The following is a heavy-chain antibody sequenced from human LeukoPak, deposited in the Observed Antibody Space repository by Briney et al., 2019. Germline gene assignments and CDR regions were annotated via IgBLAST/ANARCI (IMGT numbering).Heavy chain of an antibody. CDR1: GYTFTSYA. Sequence: GASVKLSCKASGYTFTSYAMNWVRQAPGQGLEWMGWINTNTGNPTYAQGFTGRFVFSLDTSVSTAYLQISSLKAEDTAVYYCARVRSGWPHDAFDIWGQGTMVTVSS. CDR2: INTNTGNP. J-gene: IGHJ3*02. D-gene: IGHD6-19*01. V-gene: IGHV7-4-1*02. CDR3: ARVRSGWPHDAFDI.